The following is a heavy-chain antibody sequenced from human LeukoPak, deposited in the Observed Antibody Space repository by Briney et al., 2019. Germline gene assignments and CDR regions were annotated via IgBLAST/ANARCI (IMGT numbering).Heavy chain of an antibody. V-gene: IGHV1-8*01. CDR2: MNPNSGNT. J-gene: IGHJ6*03. Sequence: ASVKVSCKASGYTFTSYDINWVRQATGQGLEWMGWMNPNSGNTGYAQKFQGRVTMTRNTSISTAYMELSSLRSEDTAVYYCARDNGGTAMAYYYYYYMDVWGKGTTVTVSS. CDR3: ARDNGGTAMAYYYYYYMDV. D-gene: IGHD5-18*01. CDR1: GYTFTSYD.